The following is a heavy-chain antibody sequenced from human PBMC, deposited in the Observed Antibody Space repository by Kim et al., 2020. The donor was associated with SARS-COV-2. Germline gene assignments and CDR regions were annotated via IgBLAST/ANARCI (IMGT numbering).Heavy chain of an antibody. Sequence: YADSVKGRFTISRDNSKNTLYLQMNSLRAEDTAVYYCARGRGSTYYFDYWGQGTLVTVSS. CDR3: ARGRGSTYYFDY. D-gene: IGHD3-10*01. V-gene: IGHV3-33*01. J-gene: IGHJ4*02.